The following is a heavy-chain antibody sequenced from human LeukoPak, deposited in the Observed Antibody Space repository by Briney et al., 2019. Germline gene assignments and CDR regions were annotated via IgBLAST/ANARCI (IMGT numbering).Heavy chain of an antibody. CDR3: AKDHLTNGMDV. J-gene: IGHJ6*02. D-gene: IGHD1-1*01. Sequence: PGGSLRLSCAASGFTFSSYGMHWVRQAPGKGLEWVAVISYDGSNKYYADSVKGRFTISRDNSKNTLYLQMNSLRAEDTAVYYCAKDHLTNGMDVWGQGTTVTVSS. CDR1: GFTFSSYG. CDR2: ISYDGSNK. V-gene: IGHV3-30*18.